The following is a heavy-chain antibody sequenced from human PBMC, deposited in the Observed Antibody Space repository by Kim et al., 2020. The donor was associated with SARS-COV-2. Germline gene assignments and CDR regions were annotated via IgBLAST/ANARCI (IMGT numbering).Heavy chain of an antibody. CDR2: INHSGST. CDR3: ASGKQLAVALVPEKYYFDY. CDR1: GGSISGYY. D-gene: IGHD6-19*01. V-gene: IGHV4-34*01. J-gene: IGHJ4*02. Sequence: SETLSLTCAVSGGSISGYYWSWIRQPPGKGLEWIGEINHSGSTNYNPSLKSRVTISVDTSKNQFSLKLSSVTAADTAVYYCASGKQLAVALVPEKYYFDYWGQGTLVTVSS.